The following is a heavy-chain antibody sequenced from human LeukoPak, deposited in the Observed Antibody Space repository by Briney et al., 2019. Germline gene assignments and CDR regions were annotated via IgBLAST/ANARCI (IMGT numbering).Heavy chain of an antibody. CDR1: GFTFTRSA. CDR3: AATSVGATINDAFDI. J-gene: IGHJ3*02. D-gene: IGHD1-26*01. V-gene: IGHV1-58*01. Sequence: TSVKVSCKASGFTFTRSAVQWVRQARGQRLEWIGWIVVGSNRTNYAQKLQERVTITRDMSTGTAYMELGSLRSEDTAVYYCAATSVGATINDAFDIWGQGTMVTVSS. CDR2: IVVGSNRT.